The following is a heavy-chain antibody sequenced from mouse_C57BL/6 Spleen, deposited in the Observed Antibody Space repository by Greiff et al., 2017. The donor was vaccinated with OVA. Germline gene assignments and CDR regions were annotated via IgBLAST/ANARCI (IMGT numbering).Heavy chain of an antibody. CDR3: ARAFDYYGSGGY. Sequence: EVQLQQSGPELVKPGASVKMSCKASGYTFTDYNMHWVKQSHGKSLEWIGYINPNNGGTSYNQKFKGKATLTVNKSSSTAYMELRSLTSEDSAVYYCARAFDYYGSGGYWGQGTTLTVSS. CDR2: INPNNGGT. J-gene: IGHJ2*01. D-gene: IGHD1-1*01. V-gene: IGHV1-22*01. CDR1: GYTFTDYN.